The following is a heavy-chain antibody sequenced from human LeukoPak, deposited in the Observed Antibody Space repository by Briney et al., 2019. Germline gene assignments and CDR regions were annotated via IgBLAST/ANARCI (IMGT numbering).Heavy chain of an antibody. D-gene: IGHD6-6*01. J-gene: IGHJ4*02. CDR3: ARXFSXTSIAARVFDS. CDR2: IHTSGST. CDR1: GGSITSYY. Sequence: SETLSLTCTVSGGSITSYYWSYIRQPAGKGLEWIGRIHTSGSTNYNPSLKSRVTMSVDTSKNQFSLKLSSVTAADTAIYYCARXFSXTSIAARVFDSWGQGTLVTVSS. V-gene: IGHV4-4*07.